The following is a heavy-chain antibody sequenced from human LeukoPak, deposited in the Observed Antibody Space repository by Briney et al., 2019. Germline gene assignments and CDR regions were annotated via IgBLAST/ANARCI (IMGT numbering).Heavy chain of an antibody. Sequence: GGSLRLSCAASGFIFSSYEMNWVRQAPGKGLEWISYISGSGNTVYYTDSVKGRFTISRDNADNSLHLQMNSLRAEDTAVYYCAREEGYYDSSGYSYYFDYWGQGTLVTVSS. D-gene: IGHD3-22*01. CDR2: ISGSGNTV. CDR3: AREEGYYDSSGYSYYFDY. V-gene: IGHV3-48*03. J-gene: IGHJ4*02. CDR1: GFIFSSYE.